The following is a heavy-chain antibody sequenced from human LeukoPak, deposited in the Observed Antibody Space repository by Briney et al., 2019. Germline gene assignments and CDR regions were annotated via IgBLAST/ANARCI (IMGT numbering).Heavy chain of an antibody. CDR1: GFTVSSNY. V-gene: IGHV3-53*01. Sequence: GGSLRLSCAASGFTVSSNYMSWVRQAPGKGLEWVSVIYSGGSTYYADSVKGRFTISRDNSKNTLYPQMNSLRAEDTAVYYCARLPYYYYGMDVWGQGTTVTVSS. CDR2: IYSGGST. CDR3: ARLPYYYYGMDV. J-gene: IGHJ6*02.